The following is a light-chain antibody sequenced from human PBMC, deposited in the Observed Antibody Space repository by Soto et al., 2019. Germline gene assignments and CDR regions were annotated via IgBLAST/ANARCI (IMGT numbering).Light chain of an antibody. CDR3: QQHGSSLWT. J-gene: IGKJ1*01. Sequence: EIALTQSPGTLSLSPGERATLSCRASQSVSSSYLAWYQQKPGQAPRLLIYGASSRATGIPDRFSGSGYGTDFTLTISRLEPEDFAVYYCQQHGSSLWTFGQGTKVDI. CDR1: QSVSSSY. CDR2: GAS. V-gene: IGKV3-20*01.